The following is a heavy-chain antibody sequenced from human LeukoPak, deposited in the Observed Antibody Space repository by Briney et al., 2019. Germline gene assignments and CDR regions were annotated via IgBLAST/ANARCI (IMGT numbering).Heavy chain of an antibody. Sequence: KPSETLSLTCTVSGGSISSGGYYWSWIRQHPGKGLEWIGYIYYSGSTYYNPSLKSRVTISVDTSKNQFSLKLSSVTAADTAVYYCARARIGYDSSGYYRVGFDPWGQGTLVTVSS. J-gene: IGHJ5*02. D-gene: IGHD3-22*01. CDR1: GGSISSGGYY. V-gene: IGHV4-31*03. CDR3: ARARIGYDSSGYYRVGFDP. CDR2: IYYSGST.